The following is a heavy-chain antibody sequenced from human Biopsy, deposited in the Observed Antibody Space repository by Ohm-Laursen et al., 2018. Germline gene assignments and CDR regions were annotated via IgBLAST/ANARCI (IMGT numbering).Heavy chain of an antibody. CDR2: IYTSGSP. CDR1: GDSINNYY. D-gene: IGHD1-26*01. Sequence: SETLSLTCTVSGDSINNYYWNWIRQPAGKGLEWIGRIYTSGSPNYNLSLESRVTMSVDTSKNQFPLNLRSVTAADTAVYYCARGTGRYYVYGAFDIWGQGTVVTVSS. CDR3: ARGTGRYYVYGAFDI. J-gene: IGHJ3*02. V-gene: IGHV4-4*07.